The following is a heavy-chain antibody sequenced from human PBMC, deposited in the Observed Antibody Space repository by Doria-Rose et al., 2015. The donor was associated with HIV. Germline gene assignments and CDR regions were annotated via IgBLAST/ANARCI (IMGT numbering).Heavy chain of an antibody. CDR3: ARIKSSRWYHKYYFDF. V-gene: IGHV2-26*01. D-gene: IGHD6-13*01. J-gene: IGHJ4*02. CDR1: GVSLSSPGMG. Sequence: QWGPVLVKPTETLTLTCTVSGVSLSSPGMGVSWIRQPPGKALEWLANIFSDDERSYKTSLKSRLTISRCTSKGQVVLTMTDMDPVDTATYYCARIKSSRWYHKYYFDFWGQGTLVIVSA. CDR2: IFSDDER.